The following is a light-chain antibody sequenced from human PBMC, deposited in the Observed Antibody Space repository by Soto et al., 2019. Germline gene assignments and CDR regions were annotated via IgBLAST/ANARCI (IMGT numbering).Light chain of an antibody. V-gene: IGKV1-39*01. Sequence: DIQITQSPSPLSASIGDRVTLTCRASQRIGTNLNWYQQRPEKAPKLLIYAVSSLQSGVSSRFSGSGSGADFTLSINSLQREDFATYYCQQTYSAPPLFGQGTKV. CDR3: QQTYSAPPL. J-gene: IGKJ1*01. CDR2: AVS. CDR1: QRIGTN.